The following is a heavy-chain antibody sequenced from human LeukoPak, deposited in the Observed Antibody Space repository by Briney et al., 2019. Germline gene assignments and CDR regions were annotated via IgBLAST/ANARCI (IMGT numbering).Heavy chain of an antibody. CDR1: GFTFSSYS. CDR2: ISSSSSTI. D-gene: IGHD2-2*01. CDR3: ARAEYQLLSLVSGPYYFDY. V-gene: IGHV3-48*04. Sequence: PGGSLRLSYAASGFTFSSYSMNWVRQAPGKGLEWVSYISSSSSTIYYADSVKGRFTISRDNAKNSLYLQMNSLRAEDTAMYYCARAEYQLLSLVSGPYYFDYWGQGTLVTVSS. J-gene: IGHJ4*02.